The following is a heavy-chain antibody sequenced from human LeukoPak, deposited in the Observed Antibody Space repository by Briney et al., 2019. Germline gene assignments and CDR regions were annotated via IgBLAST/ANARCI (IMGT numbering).Heavy chain of an antibody. J-gene: IGHJ6*02. Sequence: SETLSLTCTVSGGSISSSSYYWGWIRQPPGQGLEWIGSIYYSGSTYYNPSLKSRVTISVDTSKNQFSLKLSSVTAADTAVYYCARQFLVPADGYYYGMDVWGQGTTVTVSS. CDR2: IYYSGST. D-gene: IGHD2-2*01. V-gene: IGHV4-39*01. CDR3: ARQFLVPADGYYYGMDV. CDR1: GGSISSSSYY.